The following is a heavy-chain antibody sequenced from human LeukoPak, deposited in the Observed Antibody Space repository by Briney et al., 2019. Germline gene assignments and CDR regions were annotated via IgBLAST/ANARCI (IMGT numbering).Heavy chain of an antibody. CDR1: GFTFSSYG. V-gene: IGHV3-30*18. J-gene: IGHJ4*02. D-gene: IGHD3-10*01. CDR3: AKDAITMVRGVIIYFDY. CDR2: ISYDGSNK. Sequence: GGSLRLSCAASGFTFSSYGMHWVRQAPGKGLEWVAVISYDGSNKYYADSVKGRFTISRDNSKNTLYLQMNSLRAEDTAVYYCAKDAITMVRGVIIYFDYWGQGTLVTVSS.